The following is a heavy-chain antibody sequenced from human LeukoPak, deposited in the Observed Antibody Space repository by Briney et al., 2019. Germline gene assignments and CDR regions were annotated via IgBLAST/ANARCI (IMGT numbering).Heavy chain of an antibody. CDR1: GYTFTGYY. Sequence: ASVKVSCKASGYTFTGYYMHWVRQAPGQGLEWMGRIIPILGIANYAQKFQGRVTITADKSTSTAYMELSSLRSEDTAVYYCARSSTVTTPNDYWGQGTLVTVSS. CDR3: ARSSTVTTPNDY. CDR2: IIPILGIA. J-gene: IGHJ4*02. D-gene: IGHD4-17*01. V-gene: IGHV1-69*02.